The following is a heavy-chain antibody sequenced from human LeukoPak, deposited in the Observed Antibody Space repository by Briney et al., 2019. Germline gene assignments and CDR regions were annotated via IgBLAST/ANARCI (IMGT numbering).Heavy chain of an antibody. V-gene: IGHV4-59*01. CDR3: TRGDDYYDSSGYYPHGAFDI. CDR2: IYNGGST. D-gene: IGHD3-22*01. CDR1: GGTIRSCY. J-gene: IGHJ3*02. Sequence: AETLTLTCSVSGGTIRSCYWSWVRQPPGKGLEWIGSIYNGGSTNYDPSLKSRFTISVDTSKNQFSLKLSSVTAADTAVYYCTRGDDYYDSSGYYPHGAFDIWGQGTMVTVSS.